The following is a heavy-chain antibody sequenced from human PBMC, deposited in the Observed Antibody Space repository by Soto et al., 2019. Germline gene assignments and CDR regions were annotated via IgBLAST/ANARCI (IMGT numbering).Heavy chain of an antibody. Sequence: QVQLLESGPGLVKPSETLSLTCTVSGGSISSYYWSWIRQPPGKGLEWIGYIYYSGSTNYIPSLKSRVTISVDTSKNQFSLKLSSVTAADTAVYYCARRYGSVFDYWGQGTLVTVSS. D-gene: IGHD6-19*01. J-gene: IGHJ4*02. V-gene: IGHV4-59*01. CDR3: ARRYGSVFDY. CDR1: GGSISSYY. CDR2: IYYSGST.